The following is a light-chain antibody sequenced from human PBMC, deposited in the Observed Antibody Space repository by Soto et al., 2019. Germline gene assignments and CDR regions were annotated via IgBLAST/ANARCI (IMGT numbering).Light chain of an antibody. J-gene: IGLJ2*01. CDR3: CSYAGTVV. V-gene: IGLV2-23*02. Sequence: QSALAQPASVSGSPGQSITISCTGTRSNVGSYNLVSWYQQHPGKAPKLMIYEVSKRPSGISNRFSGSKSGNTASLTISGVQGEDEADYYCCSYAGTVVFGGGTKLTVL. CDR1: RSNVGSYNL. CDR2: EVS.